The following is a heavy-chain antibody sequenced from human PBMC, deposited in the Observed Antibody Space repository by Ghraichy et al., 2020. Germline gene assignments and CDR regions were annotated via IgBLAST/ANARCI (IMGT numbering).Heavy chain of an antibody. CDR1: GGSFSGYY. D-gene: IGHD3-16*01. CDR3: TRVMGGVYVPSPSHRPFDP. J-gene: IGHJ5*02. V-gene: IGHV4-34*01. Sequence: SETLSLTCAVYGGSFSGYYWSWIRQPPGKGLEWIGEINHSGSTNYNPSLKSRVTISVDTSKNQFSLKLSSVTAADTAVYYCTRVMGGVYVPSPSHRPFDPWGQGTLVTVSS. CDR2: INHSGST.